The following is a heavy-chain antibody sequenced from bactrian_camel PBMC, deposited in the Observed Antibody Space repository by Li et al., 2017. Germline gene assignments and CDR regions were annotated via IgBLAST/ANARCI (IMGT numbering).Heavy chain of an antibody. CDR2: IYSGGGTT. D-gene: IGHD1*01. CDR1: GYTYSSYC. CDR3: AAWRGTVPIVYCRQWPSMIV. V-gene: IGHV3S40*01. Sequence: DVQLVESGGGSVQAGGSLRLSCAASGYTYSSYCMGWFRQAPGKEREGVGAIYSGGGTTYYADSVKGRFTISQDKAKNTVYLQLNSLKPDDTAVYYCAAWRGTVPIVYCRQWPSMIVGDRGPRSPSP. J-gene: IGHJ4*01.